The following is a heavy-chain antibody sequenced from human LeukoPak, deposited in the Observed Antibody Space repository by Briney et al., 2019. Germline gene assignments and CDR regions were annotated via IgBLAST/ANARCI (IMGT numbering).Heavy chain of an antibody. J-gene: IGHJ4*02. Sequence: GGSLRLSCAASGFTFSSYVMGWVRQAPGKGLEWVSALSGSGGSTYYADSVRGRFTISRDNSKSTLYLQMHSLRAGDTAIYYCAKNFYGDYNVFFDYWGQGTLVTVSS. V-gene: IGHV3-23*01. CDR1: GFTFSSYV. CDR3: AKNFYGDYNVFFDY. D-gene: IGHD4-17*01. CDR2: LSGSGGST.